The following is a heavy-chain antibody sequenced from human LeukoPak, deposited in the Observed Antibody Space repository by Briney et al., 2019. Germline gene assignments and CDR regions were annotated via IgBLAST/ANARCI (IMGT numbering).Heavy chain of an antibody. CDR2: IKQDGSDK. CDR3: ARDSAAHGGY. Sequence: PGGSLRLSCAASGFTLFNIYWMHWVRQTPGKGLEWVANIKQDGSDKYYVDSVKGRFIISRDNAKNSLYLQMNSLRDEDTAVYYCARDSAAHGGYWGQGTPVIVSS. D-gene: IGHD6-25*01. J-gene: IGHJ4*02. V-gene: IGHV3-7*03. CDR1: GFTLFNIYW.